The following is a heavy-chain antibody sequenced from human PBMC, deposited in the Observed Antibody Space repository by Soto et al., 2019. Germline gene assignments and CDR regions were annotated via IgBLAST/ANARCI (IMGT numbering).Heavy chain of an antibody. CDR1: GFTFASYV. CDR2: ISATGGST. Sequence: GGSLRLSCAGSGFTFASYVMTWVRQAPGKGLEWVSSISATGGSTYYAGSVNGRFTISRDNSKNTLYLQMNSLRAEDTAIYYCANAEHPRRSIGFDYWGQGTLGTVSA. CDR3: ANAEHPRRSIGFDY. J-gene: IGHJ4*02. V-gene: IGHV3-23*01. D-gene: IGHD3-16*02.